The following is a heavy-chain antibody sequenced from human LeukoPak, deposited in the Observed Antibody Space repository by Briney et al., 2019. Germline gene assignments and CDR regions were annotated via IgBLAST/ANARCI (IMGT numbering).Heavy chain of an antibody. D-gene: IGHD6-6*01. CDR3: AREGVIAAPPGYYYYYMDV. CDR1: GGTFSSYA. CDR2: IIPIFGTA. J-gene: IGHJ6*03. V-gene: IGHV1-69*06. Sequence: ASVKVSCKASGGTFSSYAISWVRQAPGQGLEWKGRIIPIFGTANYAQKFQGRVTITADKSTSTAYMELSSLRSEDTAVYYCAREGVIAAPPGYYYYYMDVWGKGTTVTVSS.